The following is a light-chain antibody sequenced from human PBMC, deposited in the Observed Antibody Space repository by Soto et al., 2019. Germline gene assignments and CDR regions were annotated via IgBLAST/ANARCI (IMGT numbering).Light chain of an antibody. CDR1: SGDVGGYKY. V-gene: IGLV2-8*01. Sequence: QSALTQPPSASGSPGQSVTISCTGTSGDVGGYKYVSWYQQHPGKAPKLMIYEVSKRPSGVPDRFSGSKSGNTASLTVSGLEAEDGADYYCSSYGGGNMVIFGGGTKLTVL. CDR2: EVS. CDR3: SSYGGGNMVI. J-gene: IGLJ2*01.